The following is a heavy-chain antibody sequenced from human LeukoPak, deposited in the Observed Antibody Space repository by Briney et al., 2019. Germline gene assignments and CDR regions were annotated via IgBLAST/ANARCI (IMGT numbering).Heavy chain of an antibody. V-gene: IGHV3-33*06. D-gene: IGHD3-3*01. CDR2: IWYDGSNK. J-gene: IGHJ4*02. CDR3: AKASLEWLLSSSFDY. Sequence: GGSLRLSCAASGFTFSSYGMHWVRQAPGKGLEWVAVIWYDGSNKYYADSVKGRFTISRDNSKNTLYLQMNSLRAEDTAVYYCAKASLEWLLSSSFDYWGQGTLVTVPS. CDR1: GFTFSSYG.